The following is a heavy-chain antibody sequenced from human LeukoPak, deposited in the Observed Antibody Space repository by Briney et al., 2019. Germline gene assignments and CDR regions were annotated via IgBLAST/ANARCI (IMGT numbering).Heavy chain of an antibody. CDR3: AKYYAARSRSFDF. Sequence: GGSLRLSCAASGFTFSSYAMTWVRQSPGKGLEWVSVIGSGGDTYYSDSVEGRFTISRDNSKNTLYLQMNSLRADDTAVYYCAKYYAARSRSFDFWGQGTLVTVSS. CDR2: IGSGGDT. J-gene: IGHJ4*02. V-gene: IGHV3-23*01. CDR1: GFTFSSYA. D-gene: IGHD3-10*01.